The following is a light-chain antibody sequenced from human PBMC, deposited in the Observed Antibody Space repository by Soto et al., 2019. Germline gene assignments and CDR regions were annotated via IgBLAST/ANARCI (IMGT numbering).Light chain of an antibody. J-gene: IGKJ3*01. Sequence: EIVLTQSPGTLSLSPGERATLSCRASQSVSSSYLAWYQQKPGQAPRLLIYGASSRATGIPDRFSGSGSGTHFTLTISRLEPADFAVYYCQQYGSSPLFTFGPGTKVDIK. CDR1: QSVSSSY. V-gene: IGKV3-20*01. CDR3: QQYGSSPLFT. CDR2: GAS.